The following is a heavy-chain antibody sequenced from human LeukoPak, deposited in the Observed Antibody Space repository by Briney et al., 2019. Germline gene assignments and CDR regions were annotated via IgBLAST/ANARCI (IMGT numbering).Heavy chain of an antibody. CDR1: GFTFSSYA. J-gene: IGHJ6*03. D-gene: IGHD1-14*01. Sequence: PGGSLRLSCAASGFTFSSYAMSWVRQAPGKGLEWVSAISGSGGSTYYADSVKGRFTISRDNSKNTLYLQMNSLRAEDTAVYYCARDGAGGYYYYYYMDVWGKGTTVTVSS. CDR2: ISGSGGST. CDR3: ARDGAGGYYYYYYMDV. V-gene: IGHV3-23*01.